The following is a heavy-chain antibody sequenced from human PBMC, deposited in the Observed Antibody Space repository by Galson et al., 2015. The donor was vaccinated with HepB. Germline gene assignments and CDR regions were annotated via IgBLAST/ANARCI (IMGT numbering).Heavy chain of an antibody. V-gene: IGHV3-21*01. D-gene: IGHD4-17*01. CDR3: AKALGVGPNGDSSLV. CDR1: GFTFSSYS. Sequence: SLRLSCAASGFTFSSYSMNWVRQAPGKGLEWVSSISSSSSYIYYADSVKGRFTISRDNAKNTLYLQMNSLRAEDTAVYYCAKALGVGPNGDSSLVWGQGTLVTVSS. CDR2: ISSSSSYI. J-gene: IGHJ1*01.